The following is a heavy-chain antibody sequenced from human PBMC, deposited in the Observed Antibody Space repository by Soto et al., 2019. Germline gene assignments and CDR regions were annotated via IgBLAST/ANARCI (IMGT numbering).Heavy chain of an antibody. CDR2: IYHSGST. CDR1: GGSISSSNW. CDR3: AIWSRYSSGWYPFDY. V-gene: IGHV4-4*02. J-gene: IGHJ4*02. D-gene: IGHD6-19*01. Sequence: SETLSLTCAVSGGSISSSNWWSWVRQPPGKGLEWIGEIYHSGSTNYNPSLKSRVTISVDKSKNQFSLKLSSVTAADTAVYYCAIWSRYSSGWYPFDYWGQGTLVTVSS.